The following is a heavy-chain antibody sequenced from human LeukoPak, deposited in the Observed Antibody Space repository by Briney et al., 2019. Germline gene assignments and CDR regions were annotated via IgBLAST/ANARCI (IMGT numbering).Heavy chain of an antibody. V-gene: IGHV1-69*13. CDR1: GGTFGSYA. J-gene: IGHJ4*02. CDR3: ARDHNPAASSPPYYFDY. Sequence: ASVKVSCKASGGTFGSYAISWVRQAPGQGLEWMGGIIPIFGTANYAQKFQGRVTITADESTSTAYMELSSLRSEDTAVYYCARDHNPAASSPPYYFDYWGQGTLVTVSS. CDR2: IIPIFGTA. D-gene: IGHD6-13*01.